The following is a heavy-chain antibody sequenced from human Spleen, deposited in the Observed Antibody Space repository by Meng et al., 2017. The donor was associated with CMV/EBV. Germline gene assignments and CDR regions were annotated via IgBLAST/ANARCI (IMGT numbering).Heavy chain of an antibody. V-gene: IGHV4-4*02. Sequence: GSISSSIWWSWVRQPPGKGLEWIGEIYHSGSTNYNPSLKSRVTISVDKSKNQFSLKLSSVTAADTAVYYCARNNPRYCSSTSCPPDYWGQGTLVTVSS. CDR3: ARNNPRYCSSTSCPPDY. J-gene: IGHJ4*02. D-gene: IGHD2-2*01. CDR2: IYHSGST. CDR1: GSISSSIW.